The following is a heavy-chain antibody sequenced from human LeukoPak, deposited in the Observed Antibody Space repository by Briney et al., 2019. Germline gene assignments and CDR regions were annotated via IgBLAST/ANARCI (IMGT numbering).Heavy chain of an antibody. Sequence: GGSLRLSCAASGFTFSSYSMDWVRQAPGKGLEWVSSISSSSSYIYYADSMKGRFTISRDNAKNSLYLQMNSLRAEDTAVYYCARDGSYGSGSYRVDYWGQGTLVTVSS. CDR3: ARDGSYGSGSYRVDY. CDR1: GFTFSSYS. CDR2: ISSSSSYI. D-gene: IGHD3-10*01. J-gene: IGHJ4*02. V-gene: IGHV3-21*01.